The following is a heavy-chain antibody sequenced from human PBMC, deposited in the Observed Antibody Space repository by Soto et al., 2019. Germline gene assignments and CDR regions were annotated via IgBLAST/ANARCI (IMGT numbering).Heavy chain of an antibody. J-gene: IGHJ4*02. CDR3: ARDGSEYTITSIDY. V-gene: IGHV3-33*01. CDR2: IWYDGSNK. Sequence: QVQLVESGGGVVRPGGSLRLSCAASGFTFTNFDMHWVRQAPGKGLEWVAVIWYDGSNKYYADSVKGRFTISRDNSKSTLYLQMYSLRAEDTAVYYCARDGSEYTITSIDYWGQGTLVTVSS. CDR1: GFTFTNFD. D-gene: IGHD2-2*02.